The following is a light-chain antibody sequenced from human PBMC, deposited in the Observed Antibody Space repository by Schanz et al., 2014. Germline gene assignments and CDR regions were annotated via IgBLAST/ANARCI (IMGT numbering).Light chain of an antibody. J-gene: IGKJ2*01. CDR1: QSVGSN. CDR3: QQRSNWPRT. V-gene: IGKV3-11*01. CDR2: DAS. Sequence: EIVMTQSPATLSVSPGDGATLSCRTSQSVGSNLAWYQQKPGQAPRLLIYDASNRATGIPARFSGSGSGTDFTLTISSLEPEDFAVYYCQQRSNWPRTFGQGTKLEIK.